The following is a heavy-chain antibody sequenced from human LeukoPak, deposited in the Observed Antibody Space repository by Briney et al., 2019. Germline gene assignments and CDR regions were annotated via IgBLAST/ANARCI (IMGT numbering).Heavy chain of an antibody. CDR2: IYHSGST. CDR3: ARDGDVDTAMVRYFDY. Sequence: PSETLSLTCAVSGGSISSSNWWSWVRQPPGKGLAWIGEIYHSGSTNYNPSLKSRVTISVDKSKNQFSLKVSSVTAADTAVYYCARDGDVDTAMVRYFDYWGQGTLVTVSS. CDR1: GGSISSSNW. J-gene: IGHJ4*02. D-gene: IGHD5-18*01. V-gene: IGHV4-4*02.